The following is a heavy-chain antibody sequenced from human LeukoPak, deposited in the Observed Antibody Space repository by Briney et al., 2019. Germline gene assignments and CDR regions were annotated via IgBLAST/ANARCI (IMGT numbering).Heavy chain of an antibody. CDR3: ARDQSGSYSPNFDY. D-gene: IGHD1-26*01. Sequence: PSETLSLTCTVSGGSIRSSYYYWGWIRQPPGKGLEWIGSIYDSGSTYYNPSLKSRVTISVDTSKNQFSLKLSSVTAADTAVYYCARDQSGSYSPNFDYWGQGTLVTVSS. V-gene: IGHV4-39*07. J-gene: IGHJ4*02. CDR2: IYDSGST. CDR1: GGSIRSSYYY.